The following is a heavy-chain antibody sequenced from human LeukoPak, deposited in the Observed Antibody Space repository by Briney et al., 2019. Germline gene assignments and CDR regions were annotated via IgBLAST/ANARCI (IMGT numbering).Heavy chain of an antibody. J-gene: IGHJ3*02. V-gene: IGHV4-30-4*08. CDR2: IYYSGST. CDR3: ARVDTAMVVVNAFDI. D-gene: IGHD5-18*01. CDR1: GGSISSGSYY. Sequence: SQTLSLTCTVSGGSISSGSYYWSWIRQPAGKGLEWIGYIYYSGSTNYNPSLKSRVTISVDTSKNQFSLKLSSVTAADTAVYYCARVDTAMVVVNAFDIWGQGTMVTVSS.